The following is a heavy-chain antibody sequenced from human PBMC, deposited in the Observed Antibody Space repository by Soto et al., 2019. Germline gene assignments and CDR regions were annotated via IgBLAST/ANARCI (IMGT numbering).Heavy chain of an antibody. D-gene: IGHD3-16*01. V-gene: IGHV4-59*01. CDR1: GGSISSYY. CDR3: ARVLIGRGWYFYYYGMDV. J-gene: IGHJ6*02. Sequence: LSLTCTVSGGSISSYYWSWIRQPPGKGLEWIGYIYYSGSTNYNPSLKSRVTISVDTSKNQFSLKLSSVTAADTAVYYCARVLIGRGWYFYYYGMDVWGQGTTVTVSS. CDR2: IYYSGST.